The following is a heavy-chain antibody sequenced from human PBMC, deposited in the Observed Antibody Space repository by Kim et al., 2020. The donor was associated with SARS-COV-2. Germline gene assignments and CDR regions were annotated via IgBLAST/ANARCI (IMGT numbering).Heavy chain of an antibody. V-gene: IGHV3-64*02. D-gene: IGHD3-9*01. J-gene: IGHJ4*02. CDR3: ARSAILTGYRYFDY. Sequence: GGSLRLSCAASGFTFSSYAMHWVRQAPGKGLEYVSAISSNGGSTYYADSVKGRFTISRDNSKNTMYLQMGSLRAEDMAVYYCARSAILTGYRYFDYWGQGTLVTVSS. CDR1: GFTFSSYA. CDR2: ISSNGGST.